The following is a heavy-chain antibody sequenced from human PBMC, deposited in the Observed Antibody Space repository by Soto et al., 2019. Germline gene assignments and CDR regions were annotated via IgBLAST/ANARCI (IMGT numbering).Heavy chain of an antibody. J-gene: IGHJ6*02. Sequence: QVQLVQSGAEEKKPGASVKVSCKASGYTFTSYAMHWVRQAPGQRLEWMGWINAGNGNTKYSQKFQGRVTITRDTSESTAYMELSSLRSEDTAVYYCARGDHYGPYYYYGMDVWGQGTTVTVSS. CDR1: GYTFTSYA. CDR2: INAGNGNT. V-gene: IGHV1-3*05. CDR3: ARGDHYGPYYYYGMDV. D-gene: IGHD4-17*01.